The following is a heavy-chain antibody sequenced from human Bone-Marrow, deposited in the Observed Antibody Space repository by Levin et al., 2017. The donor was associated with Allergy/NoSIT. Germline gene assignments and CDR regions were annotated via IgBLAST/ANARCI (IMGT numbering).Heavy chain of an antibody. CDR1: GFTFSSYS. CDR2: ISSSSSII. V-gene: IGHV3-48*02. Sequence: GGSLRLSCAASGFTFSSYSMNWVRQAPGKGLEWVSYISSSSSIIYYADSVKGRFTISRDNAKNSLYLQMNSLRDEDTAVYFCAREAVTAGGGFDPWGQGTLVTVSS. D-gene: IGHD4-11*01. J-gene: IGHJ5*02. CDR3: AREAVTAGGGFDP.